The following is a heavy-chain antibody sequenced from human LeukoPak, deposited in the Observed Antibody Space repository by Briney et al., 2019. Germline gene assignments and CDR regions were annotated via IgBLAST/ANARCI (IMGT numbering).Heavy chain of an antibody. CDR2: VNPSDGAR. D-gene: IGHD3-22*01. Sequence: ASVKVSCKASGYTFTGYYMHWVRQAPGQGPEWMGMVNPSDGARSYAQKFQGRVTMTRDTSTNTVFMELSSLRSEDTAVYYCARGMYYYDRSTYDDFDSWGQGTLVTVSS. V-gene: IGHV1-46*01. CDR1: GYTFTGYY. CDR3: ARGMYYYDRSTYDDFDS. J-gene: IGHJ4*02.